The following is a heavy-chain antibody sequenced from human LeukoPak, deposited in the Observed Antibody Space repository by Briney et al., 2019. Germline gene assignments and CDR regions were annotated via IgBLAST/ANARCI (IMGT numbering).Heavy chain of an antibody. CDR1: GFTFSNSA. V-gene: IGHV3-23*01. CDR3: AKDGSWGDYYFYFYIDV. Sequence: GGSLRLSCEASGFTFSNSAMSWVRHAPGKGLEWVSGISASGHYTYNADSAKGRFTISRDNSKNTLYLQMNSLRAEDTALYYCAKDGSWGDYYFYFYIDVWGKGTTVTVSS. J-gene: IGHJ6*03. D-gene: IGHD3-16*01. CDR2: ISASGHYT.